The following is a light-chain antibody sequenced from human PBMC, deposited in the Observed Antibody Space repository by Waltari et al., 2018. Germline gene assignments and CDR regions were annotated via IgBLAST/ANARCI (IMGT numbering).Light chain of an antibody. CDR1: SSNIGGYRY. V-gene: IGLV2-11*01. J-gene: IGLJ1*01. CDR3: SSYADSHSFI. CDR2: DVS. Sequence: QAALTQPRSVSGSPGQSVTISCTGTSSNIGGYRYVSWYQQHPGTAPKVMIYDVSKRPSGVSDRFSGSKSGNTASLTIAGLQAEDEADYYCSSYADSHSFIFGDGTRLTVL.